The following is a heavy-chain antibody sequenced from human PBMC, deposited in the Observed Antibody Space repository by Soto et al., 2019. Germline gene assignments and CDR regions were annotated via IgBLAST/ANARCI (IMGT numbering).Heavy chain of an antibody. CDR2: ISSSGLTT. Sequence: GGSLRLSCQASGFNFRMYEMHWVRKAPGKGLEWVSYISSSGLTTYYAGFAEGRFTISRDNAKDSLYLHLNSLRVGDTAVYYCARYGKRGDWWGLGTQVTVYS. CDR3: ARYGKRGDW. D-gene: IGHD3-10*01. V-gene: IGHV3-48*03. CDR1: GFNFRMYE. J-gene: IGHJ4*01.